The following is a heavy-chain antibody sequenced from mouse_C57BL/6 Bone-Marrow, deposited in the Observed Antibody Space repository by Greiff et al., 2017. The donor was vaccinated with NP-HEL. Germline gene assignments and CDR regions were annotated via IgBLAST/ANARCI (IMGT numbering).Heavy chain of an antibody. CDR3: ARGDFYYGSYYAMDY. D-gene: IGHD2-2*01. V-gene: IGHV2-2*01. J-gene: IGHJ4*01. CDR1: GFSLTSYG. CDR2: IWSGGST. Sequence: QVQLKESGPGLVQPSQSLSITCTVSGFSLTSYGVHWVRQSPGKGLEWLGVIWSGGSTDYNAAFISRLSISKDNSKSQVFFKMNSLQADDTAIYYCARGDFYYGSYYAMDYWGQGTSVTVSS.